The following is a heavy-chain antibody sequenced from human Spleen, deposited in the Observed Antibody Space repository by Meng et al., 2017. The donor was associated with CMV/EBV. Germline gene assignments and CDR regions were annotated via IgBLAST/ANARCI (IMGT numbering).Heavy chain of an antibody. CDR2: IQVIGHT. CDR1: GASIKNYN. CDR3: AGSRPGGGACDY. Sequence: QVQLQAPGPGLGKPSETLSLTCIVSGASIKNYNWNWVRQPAGQGLEWIGLIQVIGHTVYNPSLKSRVTVSLDASKSQFSLTLNSVTAADTATYYCAGSRPGGGACDYWGQGILVTVSS. V-gene: IGHV4-4*07. J-gene: IGHJ4*02. D-gene: IGHD3-16*01.